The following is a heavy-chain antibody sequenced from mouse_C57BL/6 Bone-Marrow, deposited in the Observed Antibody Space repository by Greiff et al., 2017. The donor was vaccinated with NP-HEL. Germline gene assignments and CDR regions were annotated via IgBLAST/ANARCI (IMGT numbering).Heavy chain of an antibody. D-gene: IGHD2-1*01. V-gene: IGHV1-59*01. Sequence: QVQLQQPGAELVRPGTSVKLSCKASGYTFTSYWMHWVKQRPGQGLEWIGVIDPYDSYTNYNQNLKGKATLTVDTSSSTAYMQLSRLTSEDSAVYYCASPFYYGNYTPRSYWGQGTLVTVSA. CDR3: ASPFYYGNYTPRSY. CDR1: GYTFTSYW. J-gene: IGHJ3*01. CDR2: IDPYDSYT.